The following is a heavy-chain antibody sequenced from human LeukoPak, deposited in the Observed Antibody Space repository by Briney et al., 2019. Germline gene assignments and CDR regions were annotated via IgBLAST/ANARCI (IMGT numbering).Heavy chain of an antibody. D-gene: IGHD5-18*01. CDR3: AKNVDTAMVTFDY. V-gene: IGHV3-30-3*02. J-gene: IGHJ4*02. CDR1: GFTFSSYA. CDR2: ISYDGSNK. Sequence: GGSLRLSCAASGFTFSSYAMHWVRQAPGKGLEWVAVISYDGSNKYYADSVKGRFTISRDNSKNTLYLQMNSLRAEDTAVYYCAKNVDTAMVTFDYWGQGTLVTVSS.